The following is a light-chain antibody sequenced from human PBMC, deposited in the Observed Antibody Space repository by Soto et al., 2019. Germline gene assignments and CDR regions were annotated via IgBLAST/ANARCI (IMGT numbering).Light chain of an antibody. J-gene: IGLJ2*01. Sequence: HSVLTQPPSVSAAPGQKVTISCSGSRSNIGNNYVSWYQQLPRTAPKLLIFDNNQRPSGIPDRFSGSKSGTSATLGITGLQTGDEAGYFCGTWDSDLNAVVFGGGTKLTVL. CDR1: RSNIGNNY. CDR2: DNN. V-gene: IGLV1-51*01. CDR3: GTWDSDLNAVV.